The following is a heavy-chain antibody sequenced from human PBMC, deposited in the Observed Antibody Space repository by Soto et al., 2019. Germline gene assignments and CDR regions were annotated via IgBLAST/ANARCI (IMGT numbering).Heavy chain of an antibody. CDR1: GDAISNFY. V-gene: IGHV4-59*03. CDR3: ARASRALITSFCCY. CDR2: VHESGST. D-gene: IGHD1-20*01. J-gene: IGHJ4*02. Sequence: SETLSLTCSVSGDAISNFYWSCIRQTPGRGLEWIGCVHESGSTDYNPSLKGSVTISLHTSKSQFSLSLRSATAADTATYYCARASRALITSFCCYWGQGIPGTVAS.